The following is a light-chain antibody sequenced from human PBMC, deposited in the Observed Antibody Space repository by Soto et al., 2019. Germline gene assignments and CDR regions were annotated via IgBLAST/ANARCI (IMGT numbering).Light chain of an antibody. CDR2: GAS. CDR1: QSVSSN. J-gene: IGKJ1*01. CDR3: RNYKRWPPRWT. V-gene: IGKV3-15*01. Sequence: EIVMTLSPATLSVSPGERATLSCRASQSVSSNVAWYQQKPGQAPRLLTYGASTRAPGIPARFSGSGSGTEFHHTISSLQSKDFAVYSGRNYKRWPPRWTFGQGPKGQVK.